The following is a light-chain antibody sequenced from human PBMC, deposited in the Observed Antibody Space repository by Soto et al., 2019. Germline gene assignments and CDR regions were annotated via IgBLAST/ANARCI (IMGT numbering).Light chain of an antibody. CDR3: QQSSKWPIT. CDR1: QSVSSY. J-gene: IGKJ5*01. Sequence: EIVLTQSPATLSLSPGERATLSCRASQSVSSYLVWYQQKPGQAPRLLIYDASNRATGIPARFSGSGSGTDYTLIISSLEPEDFAVYYCQQSSKWPITFGQGTRLEIK. V-gene: IGKV3-11*01. CDR2: DAS.